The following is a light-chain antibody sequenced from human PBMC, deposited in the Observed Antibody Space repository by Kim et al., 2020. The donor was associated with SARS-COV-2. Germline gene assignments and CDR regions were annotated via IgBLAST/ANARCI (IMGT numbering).Light chain of an antibody. CDR1: QSINTN. Sequence: VSPGERAPLAGRASQSINTNLAWFQQKPGQAPRLLIEDASTRATGIPARFSGSGSGTDFTLTINGLQPEDSAVYYCQQYNDWPRSFGQGTKVDIK. CDR3: QQYNDWPRS. CDR2: DAS. J-gene: IGKJ1*01. V-gene: IGKV3-15*01.